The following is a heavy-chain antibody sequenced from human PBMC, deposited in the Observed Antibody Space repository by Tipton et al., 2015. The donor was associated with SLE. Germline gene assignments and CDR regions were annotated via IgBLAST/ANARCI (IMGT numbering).Heavy chain of an antibody. Sequence: TLSLTCTVSGDTISDHYWSWIRQPPGKGLECIGSIYYSGSTYYNPSLKSRVTISVDTSKNQFSLKLSSVTAADTAVYYCARHDTNYGRNWFDPWGQGTLVTVSS. J-gene: IGHJ5*02. CDR2: IYYSGST. CDR3: ARHDTNYGRNWFDP. CDR1: GDTISDHY. D-gene: IGHD2-8*01. V-gene: IGHV4-59*05.